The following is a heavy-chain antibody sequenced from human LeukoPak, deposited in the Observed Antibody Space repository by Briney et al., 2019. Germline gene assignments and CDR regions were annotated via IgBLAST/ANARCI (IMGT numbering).Heavy chain of an antibody. CDR3: ARGLAGGTW. CDR1: GGSFSGYY. Sequence: SETLSLTCAVYGGSFSGYYWSWIRQPPGKGLEWIGEINHSGSTNYNPSLKSRVTISVDTSKNQFSLKLSSVTAADTAVYYCARGLAGGTWWGQGTLVTVSS. V-gene: IGHV4-34*01. CDR2: INHSGST. D-gene: IGHD3-16*01. J-gene: IGHJ4*02.